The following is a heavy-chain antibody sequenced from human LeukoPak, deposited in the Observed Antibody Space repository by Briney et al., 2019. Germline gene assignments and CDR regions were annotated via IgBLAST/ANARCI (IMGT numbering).Heavy chain of an antibody. CDR1: GYTLTELS. J-gene: IGHJ6*02. Sequence: GASVKVSCKVSGYTLTELSMHWVRQAPGKGLEWMGGFDPADGETIYAQKFQGRVTMTEDTSTDTAYMELSSLRSEDTAVYYCATDRSWELRANYYGMDVWGQGTTVTVSS. V-gene: IGHV1-24*01. CDR2: FDPADGET. CDR3: ATDRSWELRANYYGMDV. D-gene: IGHD1-26*01.